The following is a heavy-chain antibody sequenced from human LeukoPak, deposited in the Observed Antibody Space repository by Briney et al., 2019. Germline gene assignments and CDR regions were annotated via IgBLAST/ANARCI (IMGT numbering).Heavy chain of an antibody. D-gene: IGHD3-16*01. J-gene: IGHJ6*03. CDR3: AKWAGLSFGPYYMDV. V-gene: IGHV3-9*01. CDR1: GFTFDDYA. Sequence: GGSLRLSCAASGFTFDDYAMHWVRQAPGKGLEWVSGISWNSGSIGYADSVKGRFTISRDNAKNSLYLQMNSLRAEDTAVYYCAKWAGLSFGPYYMDVWGKGTTVTVSS. CDR2: ISWNSGSI.